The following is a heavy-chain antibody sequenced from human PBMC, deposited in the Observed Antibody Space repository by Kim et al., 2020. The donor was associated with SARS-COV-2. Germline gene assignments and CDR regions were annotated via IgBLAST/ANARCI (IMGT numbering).Heavy chain of an antibody. V-gene: IGHV3-33*01. CDR1: GFTFSSYG. D-gene: IGHD3-3*01. CDR2: IWYDGSNK. CDR3: ARGHPNYDFWIGYPSFYY. Sequence: GGSLRLSCAASGFTFSSYGMHWVRQAPGKGLEWVAVIWYDGSNKYYADSVKGRFTISRDNSKNTLYLQMNSLRAEDTAVYYCARGHPNYDFWIGYPSFYYWGPGTLVTVSS. J-gene: IGHJ4*02.